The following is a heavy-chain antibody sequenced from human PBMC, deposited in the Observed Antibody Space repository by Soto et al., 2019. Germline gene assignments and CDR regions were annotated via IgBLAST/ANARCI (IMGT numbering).Heavy chain of an antibody. D-gene: IGHD5-12*01. CDR2: INPSGGST. CDR3: ARGDIVAIFGMDV. J-gene: IGHJ6*02. V-gene: IGHV1-46*01. CDR1: GYTFTSYY. Sequence: SVKVSCKASGYTFTSYYMHWVRQAPGQGLEWMGIINPSGGSTTYAQKFQGRVTMTRDTSTSTVYMELSSLRSEDTAVYYCARGDIVAIFGMDVWGQGTTVTVSS.